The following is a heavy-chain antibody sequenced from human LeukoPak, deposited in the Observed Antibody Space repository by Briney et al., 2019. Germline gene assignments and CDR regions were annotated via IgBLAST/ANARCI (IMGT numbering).Heavy chain of an antibody. CDR2: IKEDGTET. CDR3: AKEGRSLQTY. V-gene: IGHV3-7*03. CDR1: GFTFSSYV. D-gene: IGHD5-24*01. J-gene: IGHJ4*02. Sequence: GGSLRLSCAASGFTFSSYVMSWVRLAPGKGLEWVANIKEDGTETYYVDSVKGRFTISRDNAKNSLYLQMNSLRVEDTAVYYCAKEGRSLQTYWGQGTLVTVSS.